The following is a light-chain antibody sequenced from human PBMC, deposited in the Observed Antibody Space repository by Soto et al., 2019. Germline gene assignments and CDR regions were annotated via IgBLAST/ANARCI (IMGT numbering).Light chain of an antibody. CDR2: LGS. CDR1: QSLLHSNGYNY. V-gene: IGKV2-28*01. J-gene: IGKJ2*01. CDR3: MQALQTPYT. Sequence: DIVMTQSPLSLPVTPGEPASISCRSSQSLLHSNGYNYLDWYLQKPGQSPQLLIYLGSNRASGVPDRFIGSGSGTDFTLKISRVEAEEVGVYYCMQALQTPYTFGQGTKLEI.